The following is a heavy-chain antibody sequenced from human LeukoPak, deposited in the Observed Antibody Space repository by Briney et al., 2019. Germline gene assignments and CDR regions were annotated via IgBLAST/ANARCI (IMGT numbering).Heavy chain of an antibody. CDR3: ARHGGYCTNGVCYRGPFHY. CDR1: GGSISSSSYY. V-gene: IGHV4-39*01. CDR2: IFYSGST. Sequence: PSETLSLTCTVSGGSISSSSYYWGWIRQPPGKGLEWIGSIFYSGSTYYNTPLKSRVTISVDTSKNQFSLKLSSVTAADTAVYYCARHGGYCTNGVCYRGPFHYWGQGTLVIVSS. D-gene: IGHD2-8*01. J-gene: IGHJ4*02.